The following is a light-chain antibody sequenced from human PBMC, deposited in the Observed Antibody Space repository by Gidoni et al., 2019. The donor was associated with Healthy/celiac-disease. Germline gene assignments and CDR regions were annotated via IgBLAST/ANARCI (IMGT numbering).Light chain of an antibody. V-gene: IGKV2-28*01. J-gene: IGKJ2*01. CDR1: QSLLHSNGYNY. CDR3: MQALQTPYT. Sequence: DILMTQSPLSLPVTPGEPASISCRSSQSLLHSNGYNYLDWYLQKPGQSPQLLIYLGSNRASGVPDRFSGSGSGKDFTMKISRVEAEDVGVYYCMQALQTPYTFGQGTKLEIK. CDR2: LGS.